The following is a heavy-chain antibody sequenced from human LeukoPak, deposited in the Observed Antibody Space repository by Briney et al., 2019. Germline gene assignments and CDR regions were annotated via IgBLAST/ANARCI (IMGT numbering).Heavy chain of an antibody. V-gene: IGHV3-11*04. CDR1: GFTLSDNF. Sequence: PGGSLRLSCAASGFTLSDNFMSWIRQAPGKGLEWVSYISSSGSTRDYADSVKGRFTISRDNVKNSLYLQMNSLRAEDTAVYYCRVAVAGPTLDYWGQGTLVTVSS. J-gene: IGHJ4*02. D-gene: IGHD6-19*01. CDR2: ISSSGSTR. CDR3: RVAVAGPTLDY.